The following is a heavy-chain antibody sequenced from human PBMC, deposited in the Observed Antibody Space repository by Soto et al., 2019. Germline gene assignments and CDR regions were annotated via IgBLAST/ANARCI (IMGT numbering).Heavy chain of an antibody. CDR2: ISSSSSYI. V-gene: IGHV3-21*01. D-gene: IGHD3-22*01. CDR3: AGTGLRDSSGYYYYYGMDV. Sequence: EVQLVESGGGLVKPGGSLRLSCAASGFTFSSYSMNWVRQAPGKGLEWVSSISSSSSYIYYADSVKGRFTISRDNAKNSLYLQMNSLRVEDTAVYYCAGTGLRDSSGYYYYYGMDVWGQGTTVTVSS. J-gene: IGHJ6*02. CDR1: GFTFSSYS.